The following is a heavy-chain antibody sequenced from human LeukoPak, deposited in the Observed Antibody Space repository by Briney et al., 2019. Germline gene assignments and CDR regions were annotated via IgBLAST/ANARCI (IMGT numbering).Heavy chain of an antibody. CDR3: ARGGYSYGYYFDY. Sequence: SVKVSCKASGGTFSSYAISWVRQAPGQGLEWMGRIIPIFGTANYAQKFQGRVTITTDESTSTAYMELSSLRSEDTAVYYCARGGYSYGYYFDYWGQGTLVTVSS. V-gene: IGHV1-69*05. D-gene: IGHD5-18*01. CDR2: IIPIFGTA. J-gene: IGHJ4*02. CDR1: GGTFSSYA.